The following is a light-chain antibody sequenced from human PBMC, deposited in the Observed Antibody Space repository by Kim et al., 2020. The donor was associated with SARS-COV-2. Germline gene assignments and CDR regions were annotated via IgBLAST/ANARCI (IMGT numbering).Light chain of an antibody. CDR3: QRRSNWPPVT. CDR1: QSVSSY. V-gene: IGKV3-11*01. J-gene: IGKJ4*01. CDR2: DAS. Sequence: EIVLTQSPATLSLSPGERATLSCRASQSVSSYLAWYQQKPGQAPRLLIYDASNRATGIPVRFSGSGSGTDFTLTISSLEPEDFAVYYCQRRSNWPPVTFGGGTKVDIK.